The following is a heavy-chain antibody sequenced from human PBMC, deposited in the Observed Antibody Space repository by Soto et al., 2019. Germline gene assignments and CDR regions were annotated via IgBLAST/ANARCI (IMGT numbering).Heavy chain of an antibody. CDR3: ASLRRDIVVVAAHYLDH. V-gene: IGHV4-61*01. CDR1: GDFASSGRYH. J-gene: IGHJ4*02. CDR2: IYYSGST. Sequence: PXGTLYLTCTVPGDFASSGRYHWCWGRQPPGKGLEWIGDIYYSGSTNYNPTLKSRVTISVDTSKNQFSLKLSSVTAADTAVYYCASLRRDIVVVAAHYLDHWGQGTLVTVSS. D-gene: IGHD2-2*01.